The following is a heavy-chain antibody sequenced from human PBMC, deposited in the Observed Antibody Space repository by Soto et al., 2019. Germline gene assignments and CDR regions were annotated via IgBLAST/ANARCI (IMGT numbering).Heavy chain of an antibody. CDR3: ATYDNWNDGGYYYYGMDV. Sequence: QVQLVQSGAEVKKPGASVKVSCKASGYTFTSYGISWVRQAPGQGLEWMGWISAYNGNTNYAQKLQGRVTMTTDTSTSTAYMELRSLRSYDTAVYYCATYDNWNDGGYYYYGMDVWGQGTTVTVSS. V-gene: IGHV1-18*01. J-gene: IGHJ6*02. D-gene: IGHD1-20*01. CDR2: ISAYNGNT. CDR1: GYTFTSYG.